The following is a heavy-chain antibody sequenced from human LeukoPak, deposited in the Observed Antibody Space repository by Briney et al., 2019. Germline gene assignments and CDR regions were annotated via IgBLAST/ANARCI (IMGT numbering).Heavy chain of an antibody. CDR1: GGSFSGYY. D-gene: IGHD3-22*01. Sequence: SETLSLTXAVYGGSFSGYYWRGIRQPPGKGLEGIGEINHSGSTNYNPSLKSRVTISVATSKNQFSLKLSSVTAADTAVYYCAQYYYDSSGPDFGRAFDIWGQGTMVTVSS. V-gene: IGHV4-34*01. CDR3: AQYYYDSSGPDFGRAFDI. J-gene: IGHJ3*02. CDR2: INHSGST.